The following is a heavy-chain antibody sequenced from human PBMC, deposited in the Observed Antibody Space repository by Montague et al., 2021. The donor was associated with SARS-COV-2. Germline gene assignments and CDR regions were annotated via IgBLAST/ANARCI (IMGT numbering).Heavy chain of an antibody. D-gene: IGHD6-19*01. V-gene: IGHV4-59*08. CDR2: VYYNVDT. Sequence: SETLSLTCTVSGGSTASYYWNWIRQSPGKRPEWIGYVYYNVDTNYNPSLKSRVTISIDTSENQFSLRLNSVTAADTVVYLCARGWGFDAWGQGRLVTVSS. CDR3: ARGWGFDA. CDR1: GGSTASYY. J-gene: IGHJ3*01.